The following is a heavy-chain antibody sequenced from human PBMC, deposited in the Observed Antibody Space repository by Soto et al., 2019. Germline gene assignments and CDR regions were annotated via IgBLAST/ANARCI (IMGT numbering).Heavy chain of an antibody. CDR3: AKSLESRSWLPTLASS. Sequence: QVQLVESGGGVVQPGRSLRLSCAASGFTFSRYGMHWVRQAPGKGLEWVAVISYDGSNKYYADSVKGRFTISRDNSKNTLYLQMNSLRAEDTAVYYCAKSLESRSWLPTLASSWGQGTLVTVSS. D-gene: IGHD6-13*01. CDR1: GFTFSRYG. V-gene: IGHV3-30*18. J-gene: IGHJ4*02. CDR2: ISYDGSNK.